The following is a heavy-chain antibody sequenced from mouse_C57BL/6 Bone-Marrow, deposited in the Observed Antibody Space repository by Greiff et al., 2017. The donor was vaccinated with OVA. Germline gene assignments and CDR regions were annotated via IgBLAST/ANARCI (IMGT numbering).Heavy chain of an antibody. J-gene: IGHJ4*01. Sequence: EVQVVESGGGLVQPGGSLKLSCAASGFTFSDYGMAWVRQAPRKGPAWVAFISNLAYSIYYADTVTGRFTISRENAKNTLYLEMSSLRSEDTAMYYCARRGVYDYDDAMDYWGQGTSVTVSS. CDR3: ARRGVYDYDDAMDY. D-gene: IGHD2-4*01. CDR2: ISNLAYSI. V-gene: IGHV5-15*04. CDR1: GFTFSDYG.